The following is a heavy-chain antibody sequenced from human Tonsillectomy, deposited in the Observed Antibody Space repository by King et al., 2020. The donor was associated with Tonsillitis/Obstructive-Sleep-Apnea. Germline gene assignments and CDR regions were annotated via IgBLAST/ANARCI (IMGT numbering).Heavy chain of an antibody. CDR1: GFTFRDHT. J-gene: IGHJ4*02. V-gene: IGHV3-49*05. CDR2: IRSAAFGGTT. CDR3: TSGLTGTLGEMVY. D-gene: IGHD1-7*01. Sequence: VQLVESGGGLVKPGRSLRLSCASSGFTFRDHTVSWFRQAPGKGLQWVGFIRSAAFGGTTKYAASVKGRFTISRDDSKGNGYLQMNSLKTEDTAVYYCTSGLTGTLGEMVYRGLGTLVTVSS.